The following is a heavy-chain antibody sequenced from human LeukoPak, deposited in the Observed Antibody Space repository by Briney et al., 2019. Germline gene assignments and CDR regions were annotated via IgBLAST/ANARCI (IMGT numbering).Heavy chain of an antibody. CDR1: GGTFSSYA. CDR2: IIPIFGTA. D-gene: IGHD1-26*01. J-gene: IGHJ4*02. V-gene: IGHV1-69*13. CDR3: ARKLGGSYRFDYFDY. Sequence: SVKVSCKASGGTFSSYAISWVRQAPGQGLEWMGGIIPIFGTANYAQKFQGRVTITADESTSTAYMELSSLRSEDTAVYYCARKLGGSYRFDYFDYWGQGTLVTVSS.